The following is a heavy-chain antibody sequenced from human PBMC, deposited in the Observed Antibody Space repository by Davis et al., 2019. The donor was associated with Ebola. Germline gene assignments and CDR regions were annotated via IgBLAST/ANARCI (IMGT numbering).Heavy chain of an antibody. D-gene: IGHD5-24*01. J-gene: IGHJ4*02. Sequence: AASVTVSCKASGYTFTSYYMHWVRQAPGQGLEWMGIINPSGGSTSYAQKFQGRVTITADKSTSTAYMELSSLRSEDTAVYYCARDSPRRDGYNEIDYWGQGTLVTVSS. CDR3: ARDSPRRDGYNEIDY. CDR2: INPSGGST. CDR1: GYTFTSYY. V-gene: IGHV1-46*01.